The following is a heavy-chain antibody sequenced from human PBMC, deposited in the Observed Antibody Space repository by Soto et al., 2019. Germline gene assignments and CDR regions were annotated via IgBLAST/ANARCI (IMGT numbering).Heavy chain of an antibody. Sequence: SETLSLTCAVYGGSFSGYYWSWIRQPPGKGLEWIGEINHSGSTNYNPSLKSRVTISVDTSKNKFSLKLSSVTAADTAVYYCARGLNDFWSGYLAPYYYGMDVWGQGTTVTVSS. V-gene: IGHV4-34*01. CDR3: ARGLNDFWSGYLAPYYYGMDV. J-gene: IGHJ6*02. CDR1: GGSFSGYY. CDR2: INHSGST. D-gene: IGHD3-3*01.